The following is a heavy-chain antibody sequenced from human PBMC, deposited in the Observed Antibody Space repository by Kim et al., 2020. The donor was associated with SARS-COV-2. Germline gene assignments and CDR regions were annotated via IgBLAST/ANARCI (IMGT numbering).Heavy chain of an antibody. CDR1: GGSISSSSYY. Sequence: SETLSLTCTVSGGSISSSSYYWGWIRQPPGKGLEWIGSIYYSGSTYYNPSLKSRVTISVDTSKNQFSLKLSSVTAADTAVYYCARRRGYSYGNYGMDVWGQGTTVTVSS. D-gene: IGHD5-18*01. V-gene: IGHV4-39*01. CDR2: IYYSGST. J-gene: IGHJ6*02. CDR3: ARRRGYSYGNYGMDV.